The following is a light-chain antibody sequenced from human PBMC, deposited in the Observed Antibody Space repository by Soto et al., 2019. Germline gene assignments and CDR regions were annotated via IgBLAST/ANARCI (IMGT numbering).Light chain of an antibody. Sequence: ELTQPPSVSVAPEKTATITCGGNNIGDKRVHWYRQKPGQAPVLLISYDSDRPSGIPERFSGSNSGNTATLTISRVEAGDEADYYCQVWDIMTDNYVFGGGTKLTVL. V-gene: IGLV3-21*04. CDR2: YDS. CDR1: NIGDKR. J-gene: IGLJ1*01. CDR3: QVWDIMTDNYV.